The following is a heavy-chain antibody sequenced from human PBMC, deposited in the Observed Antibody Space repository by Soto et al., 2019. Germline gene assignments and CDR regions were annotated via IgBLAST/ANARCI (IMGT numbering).Heavy chain of an antibody. Sequence: EVQLLESGGGLVQPGGSLRLSCAASGFTFSSYPMSWVRQAPGKGLEWVSAISGSGGSTYYADSVKRRFTISRDNSKNTLYLQMNSLRAEDTAVYYCAKGDYGSGSYSGYFDLWGRGTLVTVSS. CDR3: AKGDYGSGSYSGYFDL. CDR1: GFTFSSYP. V-gene: IGHV3-23*01. D-gene: IGHD3-10*01. CDR2: ISGSGGST. J-gene: IGHJ2*01.